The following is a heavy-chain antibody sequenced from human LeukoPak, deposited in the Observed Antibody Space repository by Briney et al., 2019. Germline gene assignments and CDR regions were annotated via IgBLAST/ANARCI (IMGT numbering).Heavy chain of an antibody. V-gene: IGHV4-59*08. Sequence: SETLSLTCTVSGGSISSYYWNWIRQPPGKGLEWIGYIYYSGSTNYNPPLKSRVTISVDTSKNQFSLKLSSVTAADTAVYYCARQWGGGWQNWFDPWGQGTLVTVSS. D-gene: IGHD6-19*01. CDR1: GGSISSYY. CDR2: IYYSGST. J-gene: IGHJ5*02. CDR3: ARQWGGGWQNWFDP.